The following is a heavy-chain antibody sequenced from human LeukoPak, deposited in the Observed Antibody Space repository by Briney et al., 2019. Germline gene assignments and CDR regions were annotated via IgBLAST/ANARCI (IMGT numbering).Heavy chain of an antibody. Sequence: QAGGSLRLSCAASGFTFSSYAMSWVRQAPGKGLEWVSAISGSGGSTYYADSVKGLFTISRDNSKNTLYLQMNSLRAEDTAVYYCAKDAIVVVPAAINWFDPWGQGTLVTVSS. CDR1: GFTFSSYA. CDR2: ISGSGGST. CDR3: AKDAIVVVPAAINWFDP. V-gene: IGHV3-23*01. D-gene: IGHD2-2*01. J-gene: IGHJ5*02.